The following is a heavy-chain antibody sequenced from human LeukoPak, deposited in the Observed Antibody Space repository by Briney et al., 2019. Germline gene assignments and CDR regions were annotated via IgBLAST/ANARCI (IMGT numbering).Heavy chain of an antibody. D-gene: IGHD3-16*01. CDR3: ARLGVSSHNDY. V-gene: IGHV3-30-3*01. CDR2: ISYDGSNK. J-gene: IGHJ4*02. CDR1: GSTFSSYA. Sequence: PGGSLTLSCAASGSTFSSYAMHWVRQAPGKGLEWVAVISYDGSNKYYADSVKGRFTISRDNSKNTLYLQMNSLRAEDTAVYYCARLGVSSHNDYWGQGTLVTVSS.